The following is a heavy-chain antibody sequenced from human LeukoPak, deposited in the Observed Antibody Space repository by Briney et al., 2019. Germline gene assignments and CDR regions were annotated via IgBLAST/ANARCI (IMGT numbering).Heavy chain of an antibody. CDR1: GYIFTSYN. CDR2: INSSGGST. J-gene: IGHJ4*02. D-gene: IGHD6-13*01. V-gene: IGHV1-46*01. Sequence: GASVKVSCKASGYIFTSYNMYWVRQAPGQGLEWMGIINSSGGSTNYAQKFQGRVTMTRDTSTSTVYMELSSLRSEDTAVYYCARNLIPEQLVLNFWGQGTLVTVSS. CDR3: ARNLIPEQLVLNF.